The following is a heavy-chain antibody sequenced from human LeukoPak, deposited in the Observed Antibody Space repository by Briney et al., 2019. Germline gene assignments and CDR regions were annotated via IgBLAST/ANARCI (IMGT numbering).Heavy chain of an antibody. V-gene: IGHV1-46*01. CDR1: GYTFTSYY. J-gene: IGHJ4*02. D-gene: IGHD2-8*01. Sequence: ASVKVSCKASGYTFTSYYMHWVRRAPGQGLEWMGIINPSGGSTSYAQKFQGRVTMTRDMSTSTVYMELSSLRSEDTAVYYCARESCTNGVCYTRLDYWGQGTLVTVSS. CDR2: INPSGGST. CDR3: ARESCTNGVCYTRLDY.